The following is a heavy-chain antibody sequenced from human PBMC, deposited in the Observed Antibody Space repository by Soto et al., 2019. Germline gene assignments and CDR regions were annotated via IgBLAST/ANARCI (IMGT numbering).Heavy chain of an antibody. J-gene: IGHJ6*02. CDR2: IIPILGIA. Sequence: QVQLVQSGAEVKKPGSSVKVSCKASGGTFSSYTISWVRQAPGQGLEWMGRIIPILGIANYAQKFQGRVTIPADKSTSTAYMELSSLRSEDTDVYYCARSVPAPRGVDVWGQGTTVTVSS. D-gene: IGHD2-2*01. V-gene: IGHV1-69*02. CDR1: GGTFSSYT. CDR3: ARSVPAPRGVDV.